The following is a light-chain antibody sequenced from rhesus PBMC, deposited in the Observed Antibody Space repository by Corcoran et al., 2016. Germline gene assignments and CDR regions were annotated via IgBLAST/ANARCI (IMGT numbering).Light chain of an antibody. CDR2: ATS. V-gene: IGKV1-94*01. CDR1: QGINKE. J-gene: IGKJ2*01. Sequence: DIQMTQSPSSLSASVGDRVTVTCRASQGINKELSWYQQTSGKAPTLLIYATSSLQTGVSSRFSGSGSGTYDTLTITSLQPEDVATYYCLQDYTTPYSFGQGTKVEIK. CDR3: LQDYTTPYS.